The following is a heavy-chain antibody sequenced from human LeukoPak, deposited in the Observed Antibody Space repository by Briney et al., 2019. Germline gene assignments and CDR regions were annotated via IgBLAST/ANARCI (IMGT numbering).Heavy chain of an antibody. D-gene: IGHD3-22*01. CDR2: IWHDGSNK. CDR3: ARADPFYHISGYYYYFDY. J-gene: IGHJ4*02. CDR1: GFTFSDYG. V-gene: IGHV3-33*01. Sequence: GGSLRLSCAASGFTFSDYGIHWVRQAPGKGLEWVAVIWHDGSNKYYADSVKGRFTISRDNSKKTLYLQMNSLRAEDTAVYYCARADPFYHISGYYYYFDYWGQGTLVTVSS.